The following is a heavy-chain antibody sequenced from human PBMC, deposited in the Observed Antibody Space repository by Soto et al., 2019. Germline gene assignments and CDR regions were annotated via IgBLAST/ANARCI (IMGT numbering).Heavy chain of an antibody. CDR2: IIPIFGTA. V-gene: IGHV1-69*13. Sequence: GASVKVSCKASGGTFSSYAISWVRQAPGQGLEWMGGIIPIFGTANYAQKFQGRVTITADESTSTAYMELSSLRSEDTAVYYCASLRSGYSYGYYYYYGMDVWGQGTTVTVSS. J-gene: IGHJ6*02. CDR1: GGTFSSYA. D-gene: IGHD5-18*01. CDR3: ASLRSGYSYGYYYYYGMDV.